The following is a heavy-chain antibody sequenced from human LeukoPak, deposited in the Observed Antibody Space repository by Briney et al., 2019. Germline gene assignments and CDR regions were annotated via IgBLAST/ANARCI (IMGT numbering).Heavy chain of an antibody. Sequence: NPSETLSLTCTVSGGSISSYYWSWIRQPPGKGLEWIGYIYYSGSTNYNPSLKSRVTISVDTSKNQFSLKLSSVTAADTAVYYCAREDRGFDYWGQGTLVTVSS. CDR3: AREDRGFDY. CDR1: GGSISSYY. D-gene: IGHD2-15*01. CDR2: IYYSGST. J-gene: IGHJ4*02. V-gene: IGHV4-59*01.